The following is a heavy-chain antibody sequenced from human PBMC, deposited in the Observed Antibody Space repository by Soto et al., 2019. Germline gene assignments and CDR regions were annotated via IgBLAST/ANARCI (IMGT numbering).Heavy chain of an antibody. CDR2: IIPIFGTA. V-gene: IGHV1-69*06. D-gene: IGHD2-2*01. Sequence: ASVKVSCKASGGTFSSYAISWVRQAPGQGLEWMGGIIPIFGTANYAQKFQGRVTITADKSTSTAYMELSSLRSEDTAVYYCARILGYCSSTSCSYGMDVWGQGTTVTVSS. CDR1: GGTFSSYA. CDR3: ARILGYCSSTSCSYGMDV. J-gene: IGHJ6*02.